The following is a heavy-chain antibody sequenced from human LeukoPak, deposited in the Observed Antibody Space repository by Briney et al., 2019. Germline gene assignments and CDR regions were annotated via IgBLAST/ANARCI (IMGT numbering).Heavy chain of an antibody. CDR2: IYYTGST. Sequence: SETLSLTCSVSGGSIGTYYWTWIRQPPGKGLEWIGYIYYTGSTNYNPSLKSRATISVDTSKNQFSLKLSSVTAADTAVYYCAGLRGYCSSTSCGAFDIWGQGTMVTVSS. J-gene: IGHJ3*02. D-gene: IGHD2-2*01. CDR1: GGSIGTYY. V-gene: IGHV4-59*12. CDR3: AGLRGYCSSTSCGAFDI.